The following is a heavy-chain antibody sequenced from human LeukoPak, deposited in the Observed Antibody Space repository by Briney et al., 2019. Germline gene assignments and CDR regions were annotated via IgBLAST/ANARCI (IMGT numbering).Heavy chain of an antibody. CDR2: IYYSGST. CDR1: GGSISSGGYY. J-gene: IGHJ3*02. CDR3: AREVSSGGYDAFDI. Sequence: SETLSLTSTVSGGSISSGGYYWSWIRQHPGKGLEWIGYIYYSGSTYYNPSLKSRVTISVDTSKNQFSLKLSSVTAADTAVYYCAREVSSGGYDAFDIWGQGTMVTVSS. D-gene: IGHD5-12*01. V-gene: IGHV4-31*03.